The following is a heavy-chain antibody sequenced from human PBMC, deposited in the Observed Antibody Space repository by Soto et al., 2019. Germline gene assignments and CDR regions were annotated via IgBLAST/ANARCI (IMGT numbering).Heavy chain of an antibody. Sequence: GGSLRLSCAASGFTFSSYSMNWVRQAPGKGLEWVSYISSSSSTVYYADSVKGRFTISRDNAKNSLYLQMNSLRDEDTAVYYCARPEYSSSSYGMDVWGQGTTVTVSS. CDR1: GFTFSSYS. CDR3: ARPEYSSSSYGMDV. D-gene: IGHD6-6*01. CDR2: ISSSSSTV. V-gene: IGHV3-48*02. J-gene: IGHJ6*02.